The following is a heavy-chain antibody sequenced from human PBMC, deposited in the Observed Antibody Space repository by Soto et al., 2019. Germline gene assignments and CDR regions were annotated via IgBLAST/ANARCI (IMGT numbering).Heavy chain of an antibody. J-gene: IGHJ4*02. CDR3: VRDARGGGLLLWDC. CDR2: ISEGGTTT. Sequence: EVQLVESGGGLAQSGGSPRLSCAASGFMFNDYEMNWVRQAPGKGLEWVSYISEGGTTTHYTDSVKGRFTISRDNAKESLYLQMNSLTPEDTATYFCVRDARGGGLLLWDCWGQGVVVSVSS. V-gene: IGHV3-48*03. CDR1: GFMFNDYE. D-gene: IGHD3-16*01.